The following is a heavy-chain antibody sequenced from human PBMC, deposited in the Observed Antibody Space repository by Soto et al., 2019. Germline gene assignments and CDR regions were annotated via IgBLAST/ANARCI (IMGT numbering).Heavy chain of an antibody. CDR3: ASNPPDFLSAFDY. J-gene: IGHJ4*02. CDR2: AYYRSRWIY. CDR1: GDSVSNNGAT. Sequence: SQTLSLTCAISGDSVSNNGATWNWIRQSPSRGLEWLGRAYYRSRWIYDYAMSVKSRISINPDTCKNQVSLQLNSVTPADTAVYYCASNPPDFLSAFDYWGRGTLVTVSS. D-gene: IGHD6-19*01. V-gene: IGHV6-1*01.